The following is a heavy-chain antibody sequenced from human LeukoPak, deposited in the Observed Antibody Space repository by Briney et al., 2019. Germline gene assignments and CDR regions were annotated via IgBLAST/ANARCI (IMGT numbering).Heavy chain of an antibody. Sequence: PRGSLCLSPTASGFTLTNLAINWVRQAPGQGLEWVSCISGNGGDTYYADSVKGRFTVSRDNSRSTVYLQMNSLRAEDSALYYCAKSRVANVGAIDFWGQGTLVTVSS. D-gene: IGHD1-26*01. CDR3: AKSRVANVGAIDF. CDR2: ISGNGGDT. V-gene: IGHV3-23*01. CDR1: GFTLTNLA. J-gene: IGHJ4*02.